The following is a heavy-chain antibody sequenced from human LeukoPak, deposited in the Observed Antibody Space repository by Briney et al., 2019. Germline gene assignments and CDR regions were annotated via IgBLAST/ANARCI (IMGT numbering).Heavy chain of an antibody. Sequence: GGSLRLSCAASGFTFSSYWMSWVRQAPGKGLEWVANIKQDGSEKYYVDSVKGRFTIPRNNAKNSLYLQMNSLRAEDTAVYYCARAGSGWYRHYYYGMDVWGKGTTVTVSS. D-gene: IGHD6-19*01. CDR1: GFTFSSYW. J-gene: IGHJ6*04. CDR3: ARAGSGWYRHYYYGMDV. CDR2: IKQDGSEK. V-gene: IGHV3-7*03.